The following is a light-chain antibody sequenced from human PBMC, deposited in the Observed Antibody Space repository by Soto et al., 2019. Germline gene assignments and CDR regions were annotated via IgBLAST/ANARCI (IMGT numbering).Light chain of an antibody. Sequence: QSALTQPRSVSGSPGQSVTISCTGTSSDVGGYNYVSWYQQHPGKAPKVVIYDVSERPSGVPDRFSGSKSGNTASPTISGLQAEDEADYYCCSYAGSPRYVLGTGTKLTVL. J-gene: IGLJ1*01. V-gene: IGLV2-11*01. CDR1: SSDVGGYNY. CDR3: CSYAGSPRYV. CDR2: DVS.